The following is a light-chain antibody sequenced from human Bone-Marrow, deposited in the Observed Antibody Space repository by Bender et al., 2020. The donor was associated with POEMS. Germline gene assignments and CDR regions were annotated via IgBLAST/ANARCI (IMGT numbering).Light chain of an antibody. CDR2: EGD. CDR1: SSDLGPYNL. CDR3: CSHEGHNRV. J-gene: IGLJ3*02. Sequence: QSVPTQPTSVSGSPGQSITISCTETSSDLGPYNLVSWYQQHPGKAPKLIIYEGDKRPPGVSDRFSGSKSGITASLTISGLQAEDEADYHCCSHEGHNRVFGGGTKVTVL. V-gene: IGLV2-23*01.